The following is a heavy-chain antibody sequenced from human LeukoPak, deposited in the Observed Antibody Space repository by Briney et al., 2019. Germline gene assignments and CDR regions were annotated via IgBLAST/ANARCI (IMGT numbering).Heavy chain of an antibody. CDR3: ARQGRFDDILTGYEPFDY. CDR1: GYNFADYW. J-gene: IGHJ4*02. V-gene: IGHV5-51*01. D-gene: IGHD3-9*01. CDR2: IYPRDSDT. Sequence: PGESLKISCKASGYNFADYWIGWVRQVPGKGLEWMGIIYPRDSDTRYSPSFQGQVTISADKSINTAYLQWSSLEASDTAMYYCARQGRFDDILTGYEPFDYWGQGTLVTVSS.